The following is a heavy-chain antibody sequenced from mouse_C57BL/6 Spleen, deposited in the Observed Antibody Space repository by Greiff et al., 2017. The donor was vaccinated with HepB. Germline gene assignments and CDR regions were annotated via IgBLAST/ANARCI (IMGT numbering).Heavy chain of an antibody. J-gene: IGHJ3*01. CDR1: GFTFSEYG. V-gene: IGHV5-17*01. CDR2: ISSGSSTI. CDR3: ARDGSSLAWFAY. D-gene: IGHD1-1*01. Sequence: EVKLMESGGGLVKPGGSLKLSCAASGFTFSEYGMHWVRQAPEKGLEWVAYISSGSSTIYYADTVKGRFTISRDNAKNTLFLQMTSLRSEDTAMYYCARDGSSLAWFAYWGQGTLVTVSA.